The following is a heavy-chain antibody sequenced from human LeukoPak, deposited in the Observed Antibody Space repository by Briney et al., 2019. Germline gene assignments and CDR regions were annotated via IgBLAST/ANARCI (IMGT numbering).Heavy chain of an antibody. V-gene: IGHV3-49*04. Sequence: PGGSLRLSCTGSGFIFGDHAMAWVRQAPGKGLEWVGFIRSKAYGGTTEYAASVKGRFTISRDDSRGIAYLEMNSLRAEDTAVYYCAKDWRRGYSYGFDYWGQGTLVTVSS. J-gene: IGHJ4*02. CDR2: IRSKAYGGTT. CDR3: AKDWRRGYSYGFDY. CDR1: GFIFGDHA. D-gene: IGHD5-18*01.